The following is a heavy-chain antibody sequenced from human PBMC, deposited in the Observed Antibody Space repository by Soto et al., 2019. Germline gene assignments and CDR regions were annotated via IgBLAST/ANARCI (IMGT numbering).Heavy chain of an antibody. CDR3: ARTLGYCSGGSCYVYYYYYMDV. J-gene: IGHJ6*03. CDR1: GGSISSGGYY. V-gene: IGHV4-31*03. D-gene: IGHD2-15*01. CDR2: IYYSGST. Sequence: QVQLQESGPGLVKPSQTLSLTCTVSGGSISSGGYYWSWIRQHPGKGLEWIGYIYYSGSTYYHPSLKSRVTISVDTSKNQFSLKLSSVTAADTAVYYCARTLGYCSGGSCYVYYYYYMDVWGKGTTVTVSS.